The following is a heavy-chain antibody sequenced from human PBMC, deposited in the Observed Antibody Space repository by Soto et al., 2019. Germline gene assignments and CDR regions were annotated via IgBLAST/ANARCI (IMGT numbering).Heavy chain of an antibody. CDR2: INQSGST. J-gene: IGHJ4*02. CDR3: ARGRDY. V-gene: IGHV4-34*01. Sequence: QVQLQQWGAGLLKPSETLSLTCAVYGGSFSNYYWSWIRQPPGKGLEWIGEINQSGSTNDNPSLXGXXTLSVATSKNQFSLKLSSVTAADTAVYYCARGRDYWGQGTLVTVSS. CDR1: GGSFSNYY.